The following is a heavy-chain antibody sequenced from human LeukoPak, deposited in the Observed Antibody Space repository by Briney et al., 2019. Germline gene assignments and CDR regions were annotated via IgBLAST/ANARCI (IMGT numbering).Heavy chain of an antibody. CDR1: GYTLTELS. V-gene: IGHV1-2*06. J-gene: IGHJ4*02. Sequence: ASVKVSCKVSGYTLTELSMHWVRQAPGQGLEWMGRINPNSGGTNYAQKFQGRVTMTRDTSISTAYMELSRLRSDDTAVYYCARGGRWMVRGVILHYWGQGTLVTVSS. D-gene: IGHD3-10*01. CDR2: INPNSGGT. CDR3: ARGGRWMVRGVILHY.